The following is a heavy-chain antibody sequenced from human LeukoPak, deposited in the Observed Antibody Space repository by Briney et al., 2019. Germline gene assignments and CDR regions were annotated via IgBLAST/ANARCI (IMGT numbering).Heavy chain of an antibody. D-gene: IGHD3-9*01. Sequence: PGGSLRLSCAASGFTFSSYGMSWVRQAPGRGLEWVSSISGSGGTTHYADSVKGRFTISRDNSKNTLYVQMNSLRAEDTAVYYCVKAYYDILPGYFDYWGQGTLVTVSS. V-gene: IGHV3-23*01. CDR1: GFTFSSYG. CDR2: ISGSGGTT. J-gene: IGHJ4*02. CDR3: VKAYYDILPGYFDY.